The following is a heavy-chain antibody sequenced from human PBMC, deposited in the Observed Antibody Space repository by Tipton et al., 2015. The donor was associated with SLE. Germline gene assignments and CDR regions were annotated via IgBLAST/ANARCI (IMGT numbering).Heavy chain of an antibody. J-gene: IGHJ6*01. D-gene: IGHD5-12*01. Sequence: GLVKPSDTLSLICTVSGGSVVGHYWSWIRQTPGKGLEWIGYIYNSDFTSDKNYRGTTNYNPSLKSRRTISSDTSKNQLSLTLRSVTAADTGVYYGARPHDYDYSYDMDVWGPGIPVTVSS. CDR1: GGSVVGHY. V-gene: IGHV4-59*02. CDR3: ARPHDYDYSYDMDV. CDR2: IYNSDFTSDKNYRGTT.